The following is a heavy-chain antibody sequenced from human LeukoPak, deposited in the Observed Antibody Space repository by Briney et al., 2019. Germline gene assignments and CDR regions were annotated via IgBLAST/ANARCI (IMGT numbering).Heavy chain of an antibody. J-gene: IGHJ5*02. V-gene: IGHV5-51*01. CDR1: GYSFTSYW. CDR2: IYPGDSDT. D-gene: IGHD5-18*01. CDR3: ARGGVRIQLWLTNNWFAP. Sequence: GESLKISCKGSGYSFTSYWIGWVRQMPGKGLEWMGIIYPGDSDTRYSPSFQGQVTISADKSISTAYLQWSSLKASDTAMYYCARGGVRIQLWLTNNWFAPWGQGTLVTVSS.